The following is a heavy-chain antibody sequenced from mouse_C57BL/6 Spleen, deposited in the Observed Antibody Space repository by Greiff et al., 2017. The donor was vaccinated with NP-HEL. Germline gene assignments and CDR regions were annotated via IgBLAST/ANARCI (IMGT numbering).Heavy chain of an antibody. CDR3: ARSVYYGSSYDWFAY. CDR2: IDPSDSYT. V-gene: IGHV1-59*01. D-gene: IGHD1-1*01. J-gene: IGHJ3*01. Sequence: QVQLQQPGAELVRPGTSVKLSCKASGYTFTSYWMHWVKQRPGQGLEWIGVIDPSDSYTNYNQKFKGKATLTVDTSSSTAYMQLSSLTSEDSAVYYCARSVYYGSSYDWFAYWGQGTLVTVSA. CDR1: GYTFTSYW.